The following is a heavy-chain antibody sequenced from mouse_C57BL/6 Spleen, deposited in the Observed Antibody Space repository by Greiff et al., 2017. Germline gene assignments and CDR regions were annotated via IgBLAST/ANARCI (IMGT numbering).Heavy chain of an antibody. J-gene: IGHJ4*01. Sequence: QVQLQQPGAELVKPGASVKLSCKASGYTFTSYWMQWVKQRPGQGLEWIGEIDPSDSYTNYNQKFKGKATLTVDTSSSTAYMQLSSLTSEDSAVYYCARGNCPLYAMDYWGQGTSVTVSS. CDR1: GYTFTSYW. CDR2: IDPSDSYT. V-gene: IGHV1-50*01. D-gene: IGHD2-1*01. CDR3: ARGNCPLYAMDY.